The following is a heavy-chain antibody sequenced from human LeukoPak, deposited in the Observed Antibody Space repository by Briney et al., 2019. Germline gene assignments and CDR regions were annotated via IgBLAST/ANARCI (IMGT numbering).Heavy chain of an antibody. J-gene: IGHJ4*02. CDR2: ISSSSSTI. CDR3: ARDCPGYGDCNFDY. D-gene: IGHD4-17*01. Sequence: GGSLRLSCAASGFTFSSYAISWVRQAPGKGLEWVSYISSSSSTIYYADSVKGRFTISRDNAKNSLYLQMNSLRDEDTAVYYCARDCPGYGDCNFDYWGQGTLVTVSS. V-gene: IGHV3-48*02. CDR1: GFTFSSYA.